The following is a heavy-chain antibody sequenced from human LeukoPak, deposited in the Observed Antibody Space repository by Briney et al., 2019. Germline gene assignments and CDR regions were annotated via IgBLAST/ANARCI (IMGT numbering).Heavy chain of an antibody. D-gene: IGHD5-18*01. CDR2: INHSGST. V-gene: IGHV4-34*01. CDR3: ARGPRRGYSYGYYYYYYMDV. Sequence: SETLSLTCAVYGGSFSGYYWSWIRQPPGKGLEGIGEINHSGSTNYNPSLKSRVTISVDTSKNQFSLKLSSVTAADTAVYYCARGPRRGYSYGYYYYYYMDVWGKGTTVPVSS. J-gene: IGHJ6*03. CDR1: GGSFSGYY.